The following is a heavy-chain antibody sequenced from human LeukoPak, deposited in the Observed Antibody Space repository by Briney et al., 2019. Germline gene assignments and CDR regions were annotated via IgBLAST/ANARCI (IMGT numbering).Heavy chain of an antibody. D-gene: IGHD5-18*01. V-gene: IGHV4-39*01. Sequence: KPSETLSLTCAVSGGSISSSRYYWAWIRQPPGKGPEWIGSIYYSGTTYYSPSLKSRVTIFLDASKNQFSLKLTSLTAADTAVYHCARYSYGGEDWFDPWGQGTLVTVSS. J-gene: IGHJ5*02. CDR3: ARYSYGGEDWFDP. CDR1: GGSISSSRYY. CDR2: IYYSGTT.